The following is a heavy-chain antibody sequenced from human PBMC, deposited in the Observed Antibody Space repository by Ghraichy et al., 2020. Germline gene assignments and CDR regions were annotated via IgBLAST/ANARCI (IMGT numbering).Heavy chain of an antibody. V-gene: IGHV3-23*01. CDR3: AKEGGLGGFDP. Sequence: LSLTCAASGFTFSIYAMSWVRQAPGKGLGWVSAISGSGGSTYYADSVKGRFTISRDNSKNTLFLQMNSLRAEDTAVYYCAKEGGLGGFDPWGQGTLVTVSS. D-gene: IGHD1-26*01. CDR2: ISGSGGST. J-gene: IGHJ5*02. CDR1: GFTFSIYA.